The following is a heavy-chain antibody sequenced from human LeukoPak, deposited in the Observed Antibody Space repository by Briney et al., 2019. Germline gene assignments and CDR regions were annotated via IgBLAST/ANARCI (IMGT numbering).Heavy chain of an antibody. CDR3: ARDTTNEYYFDY. D-gene: IGHD1-1*01. Sequence: PGGPLRLSCAASGFTVSSNYMSWVRQAPGKGLEWVSVIYSGGSTYYADSVKGRFTISRDNSKNTLYLQMNSLRAEDTAVYYCARDTTNEYYFDYWGQGTLVTVSS. CDR1: GFTVSSNY. V-gene: IGHV3-66*01. CDR2: IYSGGST. J-gene: IGHJ4*02.